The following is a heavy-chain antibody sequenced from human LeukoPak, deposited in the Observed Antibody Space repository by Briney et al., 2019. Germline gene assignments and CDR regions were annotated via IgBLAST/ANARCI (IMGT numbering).Heavy chain of an antibody. V-gene: IGHV1-2*02. Sequence: ASVKVSCKASGYTCTGYYMHWVRQAPGQGLEWMGWINPNSGGTNYAQKFQGRVTMTRDTSISTAYMELSRLRSDDTAVYYCARDQEWELFSLFDYWGQGTLVTVSS. CDR2: INPNSGGT. CDR3: ARDQEWELFSLFDY. D-gene: IGHD1-26*01. CDR1: GYTCTGYY. J-gene: IGHJ4*02.